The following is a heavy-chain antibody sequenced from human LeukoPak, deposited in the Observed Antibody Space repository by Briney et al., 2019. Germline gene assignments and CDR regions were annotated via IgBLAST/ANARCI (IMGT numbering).Heavy chain of an antibody. J-gene: IGHJ6*02. D-gene: IGHD6-13*01. CDR3: ARRSSSTPHYYYGMDV. CDR2: ISAYNGNT. CDR1: GYTFTSYG. V-gene: IGHV1-18*01. Sequence: GASVKVSCKASGYTFTSYGISWVRQAPGQGLEWMGWISAYNGNTNYAQKLQGRVTMTTDTSTSTAYMELRSLRSDDTAVYYCARRSSSTPHYYYGMDVWGQGTTVTVSS.